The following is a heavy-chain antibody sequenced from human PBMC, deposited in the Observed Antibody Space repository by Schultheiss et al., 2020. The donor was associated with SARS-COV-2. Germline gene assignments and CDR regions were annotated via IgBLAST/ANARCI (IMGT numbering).Heavy chain of an antibody. CDR1: GGSISSSNW. J-gene: IGHJ4*02. Sequence: SETLSLTCAVSGGSISSSNWWSWVRQPPGKGLEWIGDIYHSGSNIYDPSLKSRVTISVDKSKSQFSLKLSSVTAADTAVYYCARGRRDGYHGVTFDYWGQGTLVTVSS. CDR2: IYHSGSN. V-gene: IGHV4-4*02. D-gene: IGHD5-24*01. CDR3: ARGRRDGYHGVTFDY.